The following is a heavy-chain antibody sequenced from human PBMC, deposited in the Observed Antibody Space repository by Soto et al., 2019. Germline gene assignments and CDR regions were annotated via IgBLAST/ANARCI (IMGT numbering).Heavy chain of an antibody. CDR2: INHSGST. V-gene: IGHV4-34*01. D-gene: IGHD4-17*01. Sequence: SETLSLTCAVYGGSFSGYYWSWIRQPPGKGLEWIGEINHSGSTNYNPSLKSRVTISVDTSKNQFSLKLSSVTAADTVVYYCARGRRTVTYYFDYWGQGTLVTVSS. CDR1: GGSFSGYY. CDR3: ARGRRTVTYYFDY. J-gene: IGHJ4*02.